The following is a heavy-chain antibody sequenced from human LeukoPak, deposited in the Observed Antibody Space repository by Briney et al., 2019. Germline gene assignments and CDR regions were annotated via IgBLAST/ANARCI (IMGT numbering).Heavy chain of an antibody. Sequence: SETLSLTCTVSGGSISSGSYYWRWIRQPAGKGLEWIGRMYTTGSTNYNPSLKSRVTISVDTSKNQLSLKLSSVTAADTAVYYCARGGGSQNYYYYYMDVWGKGTTVTVSS. CDR3: ARGGGSQNYYYYYMDV. J-gene: IGHJ6*03. CDR2: MYTTGST. D-gene: IGHD2-15*01. CDR1: GGSISSGSYY. V-gene: IGHV4-61*02.